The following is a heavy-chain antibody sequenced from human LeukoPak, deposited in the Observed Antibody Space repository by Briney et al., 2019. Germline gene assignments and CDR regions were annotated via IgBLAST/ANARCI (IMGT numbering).Heavy chain of an antibody. CDR2: TNAGNGNT. J-gene: IGHJ2*01. V-gene: IGHV1-3*01. D-gene: IGHD3-10*01. CDR1: GYTFTSYA. Sequence: KPGASVKVSCKASGYTFTSYAMHWVRQAPGQRLEWMGWTNAGNGNTKYSQKFQGRVTITRDTSASTAYMELSSLRSEDTAVYYCARPHGVTMVRGDHWYFDLWGRGTLVTVSS. CDR3: ARPHGVTMVRGDHWYFDL.